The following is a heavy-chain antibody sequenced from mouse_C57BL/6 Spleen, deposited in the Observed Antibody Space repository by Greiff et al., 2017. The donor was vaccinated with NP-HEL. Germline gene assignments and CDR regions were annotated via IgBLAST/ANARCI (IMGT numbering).Heavy chain of an antibody. Sequence: QVQLQQPGAELVKPGASVKLSCKASGYTFTSYWMHWVKQRPGQGLEWIGMIHPNSGSTNYNEKFKSKATLTVDKSSSTAYMQLSSLTSEDSAVYYGARENYGSSLYFDYWGQGTTLTVSS. CDR3: ARENYGSSLYFDY. CDR1: GYTFTSYW. D-gene: IGHD1-1*01. J-gene: IGHJ2*01. CDR2: IHPNSGST. V-gene: IGHV1-64*01.